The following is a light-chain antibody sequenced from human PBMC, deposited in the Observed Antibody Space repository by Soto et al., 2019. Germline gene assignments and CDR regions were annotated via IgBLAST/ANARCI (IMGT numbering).Light chain of an antibody. J-gene: IGKJ1*01. CDR2: VAS. CDR3: LQDYNYPRT. Sequence: AIQMTHSPYPLSASVVDRVTITCRSRQGIGNDLDWYQQKPGKAPKLLIYVASSLQSGVPSRFSGSGSGTDFTVTVSCLQPEDFATYYCLQDYNYPRTFGQGTKVDIK. CDR1: QGIGND. V-gene: IGKV1-6*01.